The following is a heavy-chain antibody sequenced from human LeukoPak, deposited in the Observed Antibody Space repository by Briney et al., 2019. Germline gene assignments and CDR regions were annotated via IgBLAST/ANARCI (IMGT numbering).Heavy chain of an antibody. D-gene: IGHD5-24*01. Sequence: GGSLRLSCAASGFTFRSYAMHWVRQAPGKGLEWVAVISQDGSSKNFADSVKGRFTISRDNSNNTLYLRMNSLRGEDTALYYCAREGIDGYNPFDFWGQGALVTVSS. CDR1: GFTFRSYA. J-gene: IGHJ4*02. CDR3: AREGIDGYNPFDF. V-gene: IGHV3-30*04. CDR2: ISQDGSSK.